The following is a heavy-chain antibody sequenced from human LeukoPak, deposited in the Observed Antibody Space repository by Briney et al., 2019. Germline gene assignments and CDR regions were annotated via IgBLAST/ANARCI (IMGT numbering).Heavy chain of an antibody. D-gene: IGHD1-1*01. J-gene: IGHJ4*02. CDR2: INPNSGGT. CDR1: GYTFTGYY. V-gene: IGHV1-2*02. CDR3: ARDPEEQLEAGISDY. Sequence: GASVKVSCKASGYTFTGYYMHWVRQAPGQGLEWMGWINPNSGGTNYAQKFQGRVTMTRDTSISTAYMELSRLRSDDTAVFYCARDPEEQLEAGISDYWGQGTLVTVSS.